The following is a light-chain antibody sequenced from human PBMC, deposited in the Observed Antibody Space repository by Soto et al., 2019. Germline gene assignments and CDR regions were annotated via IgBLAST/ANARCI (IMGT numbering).Light chain of an antibody. CDR1: QNIYTW. Sequence: QVTQSPSTMSASFRDRLTITCRASQNIYTWLAWYQQKPGIAPKLLIHKASTLESGVPSRFSGSGSGTVFTLTISSLRPDDFATYYCQHSYTTPLTFGGGTKVDIK. CDR3: QHSYTTPLT. J-gene: IGKJ4*01. V-gene: IGKV1-5*03. CDR2: KAS.